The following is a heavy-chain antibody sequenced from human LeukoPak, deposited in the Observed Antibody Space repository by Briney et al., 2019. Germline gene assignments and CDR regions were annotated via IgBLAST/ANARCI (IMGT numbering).Heavy chain of an antibody. V-gene: IGHV4-30-4*01. D-gene: IGHD6-13*01. CDR1: GGSISSGDYY. J-gene: IGHJ4*02. Sequence: SETLSLTCTVSGGSISSGDYYWSWIRQPPGKGLEWIGYIYYSGSTYYNPSLKSRVTISVDTSKNQLSLKLSSVTAADTAVYYCARVAAGAFDYWGQGTLVTVSS. CDR2: IYYSGST. CDR3: ARVAAGAFDY.